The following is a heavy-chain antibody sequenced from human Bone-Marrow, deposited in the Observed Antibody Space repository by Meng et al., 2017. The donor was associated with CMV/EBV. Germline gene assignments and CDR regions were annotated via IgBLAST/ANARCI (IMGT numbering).Heavy chain of an antibody. V-gene: IGHV1-8*03. CDR2: MNPNSGNT. D-gene: IGHD6-19*01. CDR1: GYTFTGYY. J-gene: IGHJ6*02. Sequence: ASVKVSCKASGYTFTGYYMHWVRQATGQGLEWMGWMNPNSGNTGYAQKFQGRVTITRNTSISTAYMELSSLRSEDTAVYYCARGLVDQWRTKIDYYYYGMDVWGQGTTVTVSS. CDR3: ARGLVDQWRTKIDYYYYGMDV.